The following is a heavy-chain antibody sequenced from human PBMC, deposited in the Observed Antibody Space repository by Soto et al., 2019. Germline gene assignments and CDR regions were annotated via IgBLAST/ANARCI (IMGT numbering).Heavy chain of an antibody. J-gene: IGHJ5*02. CDR2: INHSGST. V-gene: IGHV4-34*01. D-gene: IGHD6-19*01. CDR1: GGSFSGYY. Sequence: PSETLSLTCAVYGGSFSGYYWSWIRQPPGKGLEWIGEINHSGSTNYNPSLKSRVTISVDTSKNQFSLKLSSVTAADTAVYYCARGFGSGWRNWFDPWGQGTLVTVSS. CDR3: ARGFGSGWRNWFDP.